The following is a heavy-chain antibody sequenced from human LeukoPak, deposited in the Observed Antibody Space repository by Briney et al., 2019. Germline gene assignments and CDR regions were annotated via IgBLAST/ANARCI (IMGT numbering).Heavy chain of an antibody. CDR3: ARDNYAGANWFDP. Sequence: SVKVSCKASGGTFSGDAISWVRQAPGQGLEWMGGIIPIFGTANYAQKYQGRVTITTDESTSTAYMELSSLRSEDTAVYYCARDNYAGANWFDPWGQGTLVTVSS. V-gene: IGHV1-69*05. D-gene: IGHD1-7*01. CDR1: GGTFSGDA. CDR2: IIPIFGTA. J-gene: IGHJ5*02.